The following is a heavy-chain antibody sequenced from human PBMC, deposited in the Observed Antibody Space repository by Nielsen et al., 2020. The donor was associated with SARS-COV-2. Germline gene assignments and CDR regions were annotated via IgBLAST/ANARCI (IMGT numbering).Heavy chain of an antibody. CDR1: GGSISSSSYY. J-gene: IGHJ6*02. V-gene: IGHV4-39*07. CDR2: IYYSGST. CDR3: AREGTIFGVVPIPGYYGMDV. D-gene: IGHD3-3*01. Sequence: SETLSLTCTVSGGSISSSSYYWGWIRQPPRKGLEWIGSIYYSGSTYYNPSLKSRVTISVDTSKNQFSLKLSSVTAADTAVYYCAREGTIFGVVPIPGYYGMDVWGQGTTVTVSS.